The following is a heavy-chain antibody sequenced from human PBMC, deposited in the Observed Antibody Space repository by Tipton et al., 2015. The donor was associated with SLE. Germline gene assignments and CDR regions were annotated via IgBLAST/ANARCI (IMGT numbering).Heavy chain of an antibody. V-gene: IGHV4-34*01. J-gene: IGHJ6*03. Sequence: TLSLTCAVYGGSFSGYYWSWIRQPPGKGLEWIGEINHSGSTNYNPSLKSRVTISEDTSKNQFSLKLSSVTAADTAVYYCARGQCTSCYYYYMDVWGKGTTVTVSS. D-gene: IGHD2-2*01. CDR1: GGSFSGYY. CDR3: ARGQCTSCYYYYMDV. CDR2: INHSGST.